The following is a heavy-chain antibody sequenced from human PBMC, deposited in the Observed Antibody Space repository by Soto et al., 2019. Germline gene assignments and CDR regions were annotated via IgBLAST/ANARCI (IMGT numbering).Heavy chain of an antibody. CDR3: VKGSPDYYYAF. V-gene: IGHV3-23*01. CDR2: VTETGTAT. CDR1: GFTFSSYA. J-gene: IGHJ4*02. Sequence: PGGSLRLACAASGFTFSSYAMYWVRQSPGKAPEWVSAVTETGTATFYADSVKGRFTISRDNSKNTLYLQMSSLRAEDTALYYCVKGSPDYYYAFWAQGTLVTVSS. D-gene: IGHD3-16*01.